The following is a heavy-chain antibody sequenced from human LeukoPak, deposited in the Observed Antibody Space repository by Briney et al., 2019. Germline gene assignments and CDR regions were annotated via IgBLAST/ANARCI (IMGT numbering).Heavy chain of an antibody. V-gene: IGHV1-69*05. CDR1: GGTFSSYA. Sequence: SVKVSCKASGGTFSSYAISWVRQAPGQGLEWMGGIIPIFGTANYAQKFQGRVTITTDESTSTAYMELSSLRSEDTAVYYCARSGGYYYDSSGYYRADYYFDYWGQGTLVTVSS. D-gene: IGHD3-22*01. CDR2: IIPIFGTA. CDR3: ARSGGYYYDSSGYYRADYYFDY. J-gene: IGHJ4*02.